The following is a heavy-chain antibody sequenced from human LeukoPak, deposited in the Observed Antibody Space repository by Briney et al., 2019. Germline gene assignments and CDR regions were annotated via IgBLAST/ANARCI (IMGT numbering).Heavy chain of an antibody. CDR2: ISGSGGST. V-gene: IGHV3-23*01. J-gene: IGHJ4*02. CDR1: GFTFSSYA. D-gene: IGHD5-18*01. Sequence: GGSLRLSCAASGFTFSSYAMSWVRQAPGKGLEWVSGISGSGGSTFYADSVKGRFTISRDNSKNTLYLQMNSLRAEDTAEYYCAKAIYTYGSFDYYFDYWGQGTLVTVSS. CDR3: AKAIYTYGSFDYYFDY.